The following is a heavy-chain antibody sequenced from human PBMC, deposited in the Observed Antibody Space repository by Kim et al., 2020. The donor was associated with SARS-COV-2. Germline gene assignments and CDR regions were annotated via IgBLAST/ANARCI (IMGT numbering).Heavy chain of an antibody. CDR3: ASAYSYDIYYFDY. Sequence: YADSVRSRFTMSRDNSMNTLFLQMNSLRAEDTAVYYCASAYSYDIYYFDYWGQGTLVTVSS. J-gene: IGHJ4*02. D-gene: IGHD5-18*01. V-gene: IGHV3-33*01.